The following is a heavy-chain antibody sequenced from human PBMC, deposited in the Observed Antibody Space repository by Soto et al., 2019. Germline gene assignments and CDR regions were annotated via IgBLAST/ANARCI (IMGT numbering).Heavy chain of an antibody. CDR1: GGSISSYY. Sequence: SETLSLTCTVSGGSISSYYWSWIRQPPGNGLEWIGYIYYSGSTNYNPSLKSRVTISVDTSKNQFSLKLSSVTAAVTAVYYCARSYVGVENWWFDPWGQGTLVTVSS. V-gene: IGHV4-59*01. J-gene: IGHJ5*02. CDR2: IYYSGST. CDR3: ARSYVGVENWWFDP. D-gene: IGHD2-15*01.